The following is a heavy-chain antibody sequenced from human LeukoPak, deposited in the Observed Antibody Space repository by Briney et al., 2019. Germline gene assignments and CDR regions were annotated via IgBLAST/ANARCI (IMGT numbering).Heavy chain of an antibody. CDR2: ISGSGGST. D-gene: IGHD2-21*02. CDR1: GFTVRSNY. CDR3: AKDRLVTAHEMGDAFDI. J-gene: IGHJ3*02. V-gene: IGHV3-23*01. Sequence: GGSLRLSCAASGFTVRSNYMSWVRQAPGKGLEWVSSISGSGGSTYYADSVKGRFTISRDNSKNTLYLQMNSLRAEDTAVYYCAKDRLVTAHEMGDAFDIWGQGTMVTVSS.